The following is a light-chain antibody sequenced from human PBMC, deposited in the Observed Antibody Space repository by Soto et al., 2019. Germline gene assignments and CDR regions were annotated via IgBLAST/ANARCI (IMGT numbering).Light chain of an antibody. CDR1: QSVLFSSNNKNL. J-gene: IGKJ4*01. V-gene: IGKV4-1*01. CDR3: QQYHSTPLT. Sequence: DIVLTQSPDSLAVSLGETATINCKSSQSVLFSSNNKNLIAWYQQKPGQPPKLLIYWASTRDSGVPDRFRGRGSGTDFTLTFNSLQAEDVALYYCQQYHSTPLTFGGGTKVEIK. CDR2: WAS.